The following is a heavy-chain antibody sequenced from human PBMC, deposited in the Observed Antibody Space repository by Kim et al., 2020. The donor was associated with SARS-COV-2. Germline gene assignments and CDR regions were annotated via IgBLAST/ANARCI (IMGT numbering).Heavy chain of an antibody. CDR3: ARRLYDILTGYYLYYFDY. CDR1: GFTFSSYA. D-gene: IGHD3-9*01. CDR2: ISGSGGST. Sequence: GGSLRLSCAASGFTFSSYAMSWVRQAPGKGLEWVSAISGSGGSTYYADSVKGRFTISRDNSKNTLYLQMNSLRAEDTAVYYCARRLYDILTGYYLYYFDYLGQGALVAVSS. V-gene: IGHV3-23*01. J-gene: IGHJ4*02.